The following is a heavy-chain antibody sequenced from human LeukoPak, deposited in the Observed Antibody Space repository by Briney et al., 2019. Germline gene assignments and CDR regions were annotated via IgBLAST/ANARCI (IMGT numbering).Heavy chain of an antibody. CDR1: GGSFSGYY. CDR2: IYYSGST. J-gene: IGHJ6*03. D-gene: IGHD2-15*01. CDR3: ARALGYCSGGSCSYYYYYMDV. V-gene: IGHV4-59*01. Sequence: SETLSLTCAVYGGSFSGYYWSWIRQPPGKGLEWIGYIYYSGSTNYNPSLKSRVTISVDTSKNQFSLKLSSVTAADTAVYYCARALGYCSGGSCSYYYYYMDVWGKGTTVTVSS.